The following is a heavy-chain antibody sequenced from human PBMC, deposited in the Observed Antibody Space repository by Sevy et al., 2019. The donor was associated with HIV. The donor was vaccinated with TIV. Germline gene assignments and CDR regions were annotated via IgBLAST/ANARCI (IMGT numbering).Heavy chain of an antibody. V-gene: IGHV1-18*01. D-gene: IGHD1-1*01. CDR3: ARELDQVKNWFDP. J-gene: IGHJ5*02. CDR1: GYTFTSYG. Sequence: ASVKVSCKASGYTFTSYGISWVRQAPGQGLEWMGWISANNGNTAYTQKLQGRVTMTTDTSTSTAYMELRSLRSDDTAVYYCARELDQVKNWFDPWGQGTLVTVSS. CDR2: ISANNGNT.